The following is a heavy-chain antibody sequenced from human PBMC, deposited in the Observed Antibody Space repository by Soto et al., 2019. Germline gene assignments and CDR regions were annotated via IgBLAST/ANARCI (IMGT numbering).Heavy chain of an antibody. CDR1: GGSISSYY. V-gene: IGHV4-4*07. D-gene: IGHD3-9*01. CDR2: IYTSGST. Sequence: QVQLQESGPGLVKPSETLSLTCTVSGGSISSYYWSWIRQPAGKGLEWIGRIYTSGSTNYNPSLKSRGTMSVDTSKNQFSLKLSSVTAADTAVYYCASHILTGYSYYFDYWGQGTLVTVSS. CDR3: ASHILTGYSYYFDY. J-gene: IGHJ4*02.